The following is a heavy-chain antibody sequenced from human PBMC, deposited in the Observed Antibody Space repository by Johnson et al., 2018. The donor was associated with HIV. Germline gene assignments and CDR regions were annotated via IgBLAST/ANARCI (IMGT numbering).Heavy chain of an antibody. CDR3: ARVSAYSYGWVSPAFDI. D-gene: IGHD5-18*01. CDR2: IWFDGSEK. Sequence: QVQLVESGGGVVQPGRSLRLSCAASGFTFTSYAMHWVRQAPGKRLEWVAVIWFDGSEKYYVDSVKGRFTISRDNAKNSLYLQMNSLRAEDTDVYYCARVSAYSYGWVSPAFDIWGQGTMVTVSS. V-gene: IGHV3-30*04. CDR1: GFTFTSYA. J-gene: IGHJ3*02.